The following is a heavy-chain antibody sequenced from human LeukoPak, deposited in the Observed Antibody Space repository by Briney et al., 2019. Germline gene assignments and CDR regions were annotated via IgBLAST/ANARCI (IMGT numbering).Heavy chain of an antibody. CDR3: ARDYSTSGWPIGL. V-gene: IGHV3-7*05. D-gene: IGHD6-19*01. CDR1: GFTFSDSW. Sequence: PGGSLRLSCVASGFTFSDSWMTWVRQAPGKGLEWVANIKEDGSAKYYVDSVKGRFTISRDNAKNSLFLQMNSLRAEDTAVYYCARDYSTSGWPIGLWGQGTLVTVSS. J-gene: IGHJ4*02. CDR2: IKEDGSAK.